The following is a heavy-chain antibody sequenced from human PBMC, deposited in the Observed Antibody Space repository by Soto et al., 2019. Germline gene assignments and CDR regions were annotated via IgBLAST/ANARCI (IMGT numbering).Heavy chain of an antibody. J-gene: IGHJ6*02. CDR1: GYTFTSNG. CDR2: ISGYNGDT. Sequence: QGQLVQSGGEVKKPGASVKVSCKASGYTFTSNGISWVRRAPGQGLEWMGWISGYNGDTDYAQKFQGRVTMTTDTSTSTAYMEVRSLRPDDTAVYYCARDKPQQIVGYNYYYGLDVWGQGTTVTVSS. CDR3: ARDKPQQIVGYNYYYGLDV. D-gene: IGHD6-6*01. V-gene: IGHV1-18*04.